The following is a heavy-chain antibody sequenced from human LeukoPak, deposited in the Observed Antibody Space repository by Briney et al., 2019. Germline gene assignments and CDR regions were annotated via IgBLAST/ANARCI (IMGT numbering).Heavy chain of an antibody. CDR2: INSDGSTT. V-gene: IGHV3-74*01. CDR1: GFTFSSYW. D-gene: IGHD2-15*01. J-gene: IGHJ4*02. Sequence: PGGSLRLSCAASGFTFSSYWMHWVRQAPGKGLVWVSRINSDGSTTSYADSVKGRFTISRDNAKNTLYLQMDSLRADDTAVYYCTSGYCSGGSCYGDYGGNVPFDYWGQGSLVTVSS. CDR3: TSGYCSGGSCYGDYGGNVPFDY.